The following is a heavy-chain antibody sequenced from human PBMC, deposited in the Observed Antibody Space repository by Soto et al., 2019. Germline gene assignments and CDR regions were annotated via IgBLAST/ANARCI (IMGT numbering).Heavy chain of an antibody. D-gene: IGHD1-26*01. Sequence: SGPTLVNPTQTLTLTCTFSGFSLSTSGVGVGWIRQPPGKALEWLALIYWDDDKRYSPSLKSRLTITKDTSKNQVVLTMTNMDPVDTATYYCAHRRRTALLGMGGGWFDPWGQGTLVTVSS. CDR1: GFSLSTSGVG. V-gene: IGHV2-5*02. J-gene: IGHJ5*02. CDR2: IYWDDDK. CDR3: AHRRRTALLGMGGGWFDP.